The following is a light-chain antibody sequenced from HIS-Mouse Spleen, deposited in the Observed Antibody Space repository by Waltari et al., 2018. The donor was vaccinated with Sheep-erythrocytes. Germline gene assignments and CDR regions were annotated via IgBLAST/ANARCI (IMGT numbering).Light chain of an antibody. CDR2: QDS. V-gene: IGLV3-1*01. J-gene: IGLJ1*01. CDR3: QAWDSSIYV. CDR1: KLVDNY. Sequence: SYELTQPPSVSVSPGQTASITCSGDKLVDNYACWYQQKPGQSPVLVIYQDSKRPSGIPERFSGSNSGNTATLTISGTQAMDEADYYCQAWDSSIYVFGTGTKVTVL.